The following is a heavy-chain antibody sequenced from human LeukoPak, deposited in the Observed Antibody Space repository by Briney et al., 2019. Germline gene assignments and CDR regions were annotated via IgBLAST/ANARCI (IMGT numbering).Heavy chain of an antibody. Sequence: SETLSLTCTVSGDSINSYYWNWIRQPAGKGLEWIGRIYTSGSTNYNPSLKSRVTISVDTSKNQFSLKLSSVTAADTAVYYCARVRVAGTNYMDVWGKGTTVTVSS. CDR2: IYTSGST. V-gene: IGHV4-4*07. CDR1: GDSINSYY. J-gene: IGHJ6*03. D-gene: IGHD6-19*01. CDR3: ARVRVAGTNYMDV.